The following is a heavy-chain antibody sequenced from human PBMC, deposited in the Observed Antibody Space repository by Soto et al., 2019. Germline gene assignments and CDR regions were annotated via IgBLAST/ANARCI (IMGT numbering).Heavy chain of an antibody. CDR3: ASDRGYGLVN. CDR1: GGTLSSHG. V-gene: IGHV1-69*12. D-gene: IGHD2-15*01. J-gene: IGHJ4*02. Sequence: QVQLVQSGAEVKKPGSSVKVSCKASGGTLSSHGFNWVRQAPGQGLEWMGGSIPMFGITNHTQKFQDRITITAGASTSTVYMELSSLRSDDTAVYSCASDRGYGLVNWGEGTLITVSS. CDR2: SIPMFGIT.